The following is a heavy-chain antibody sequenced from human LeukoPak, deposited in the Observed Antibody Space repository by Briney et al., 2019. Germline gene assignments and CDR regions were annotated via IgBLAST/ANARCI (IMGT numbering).Heavy chain of an antibody. CDR3: ARGPYSSGWYGLDY. Sequence: ASVKVSCKASGYTFTYYYMYWVRQAPGQGLEWKGLINPSGGSTSYVQELQGRVTMTRDTSTSTVYMELSSLRSEDTAVYYCARGPYSSGWYGLDYWGQGTLVTVSS. D-gene: IGHD6-19*01. V-gene: IGHV1-46*04. CDR1: GYTFTYYY. CDR2: INPSGGST. J-gene: IGHJ4*02.